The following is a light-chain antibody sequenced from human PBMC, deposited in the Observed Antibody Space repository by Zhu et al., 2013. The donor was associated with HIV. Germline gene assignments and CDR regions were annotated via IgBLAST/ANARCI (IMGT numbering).Light chain of an antibody. CDR3: QQYDTSPQVT. CDR1: QTLNSPY. CDR2: DTY. J-gene: IGKJ3*01. V-gene: IGKV3-20*01. Sequence: IVLTQSPGTLSLSPGERATLSCRATQTLNSPYLAWYQQKPGQSPRLLIYDTYSRADGIPDRFSGSGSGTDFTLTISRLEPEDLGVYYCQQYDTSPQVTFGPGTRVDIK.